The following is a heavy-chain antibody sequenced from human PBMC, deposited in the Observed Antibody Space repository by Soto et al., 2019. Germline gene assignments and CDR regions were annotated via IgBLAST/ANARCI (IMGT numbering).Heavy chain of an antibody. D-gene: IGHD2-15*01. CDR2: VNPSGGST. CDR3: AREENCSDGICYSEYFQR. V-gene: IGHV1-46*01. Sequence: ASVKVSCKASGYIFTAYSMHWVRQAPGQGLEWMGVVNPSGGSTNYAQKFQGRITMTRDTSTSTVYMDLSSLTSEDAAVYYCAREENCSDGICYSEYFQRWGQGTLVTVSS. CDR1: GYIFTAYS. J-gene: IGHJ1*01.